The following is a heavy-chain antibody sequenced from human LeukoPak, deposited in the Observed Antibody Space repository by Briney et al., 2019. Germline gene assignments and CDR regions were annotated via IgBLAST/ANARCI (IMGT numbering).Heavy chain of an antibody. CDR1: GYTFTSYG. J-gene: IGHJ6*02. CDR3: ARWKGYSGYDSRNQYYYYYYGMDV. CDR2: ISAYNGNT. V-gene: IGHV1-18*01. D-gene: IGHD5-12*01. Sequence: ASVKVSCKASGYTFTSYGISWVRQAPGQGLEWMGWISAYNGNTNYAQKLQGRVTMTTDTYTSTAYMELRSLRSDDTAVYYCARWKGYSGYDSRNQYYYYYYGMDVWGQGTTVTVSS.